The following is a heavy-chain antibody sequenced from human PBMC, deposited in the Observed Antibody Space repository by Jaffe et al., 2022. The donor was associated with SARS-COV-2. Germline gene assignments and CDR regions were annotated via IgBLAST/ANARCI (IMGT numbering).Heavy chain of an antibody. Sequence: VQLVESGGGLIQPGGSLRLSCAASGFTVGSHYMSWVRQAPGRGLEWVSLFYSGGKTYYADSVKGRFTVSRDSFKDTVFLHMNSLRAEDTALYYCVRAHCSGGICPGRNSADFQLWGQGTRVIVSS. V-gene: IGHV3-53*01. D-gene: IGHD2-15*01. CDR1: GFTVGSHY. CDR3: VRAHCSGGICPGRNSADFQL. J-gene: IGHJ1*01. CDR2: FYSGGKT.